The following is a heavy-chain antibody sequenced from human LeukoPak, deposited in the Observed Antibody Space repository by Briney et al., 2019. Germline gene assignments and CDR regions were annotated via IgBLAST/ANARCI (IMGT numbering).Heavy chain of an antibody. CDR1: GYTFTSYG. Sequence: ASVNVSFKASGYTFTSYGISWVRQAPGQGLEWMGWISAYNGNTNYAQKLQGRVTMTTDTSTSTAYMELRSLRSDDTAVYYCARVTSARPQSYYFDYWGQGTLVTVSS. J-gene: IGHJ4*02. CDR3: ARVTSARPQSYYFDY. CDR2: ISAYNGNT. V-gene: IGHV1-18*01. D-gene: IGHD6-6*01.